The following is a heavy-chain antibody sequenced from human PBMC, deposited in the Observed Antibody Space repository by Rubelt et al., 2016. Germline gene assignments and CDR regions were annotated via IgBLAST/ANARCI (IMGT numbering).Heavy chain of an antibody. J-gene: IGHJ5*02. Sequence: QVQLVQSGAEVKKPGASVKVSCKASGYTFTSYYMHWVRQAPGQGLEWMGIINPSGGRTSYGQKFQGRVTMTRDTSTSTVYMELSSLSSEDTAVYYCARSPRYDVEDNWFDPWGQGTLVTVSS. V-gene: IGHV1-46*01. CDR2: INPSGGRT. CDR3: ARSPRYDVEDNWFDP. CDR1: GYTFTSYY. D-gene: IGHD3-3*01.